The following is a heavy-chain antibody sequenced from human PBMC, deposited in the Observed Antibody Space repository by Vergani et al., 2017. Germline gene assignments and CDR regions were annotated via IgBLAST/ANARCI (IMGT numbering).Heavy chain of an antibody. D-gene: IGHD3-22*01. V-gene: IGHV1-46*01. CDR1: GYTFTSYY. CDR3: ARVNYDSSGYYLLFDY. Sequence: QVQLVQSGAEVKKPGASVKVSCKASGYTFTSYYMHWVRQAPGQGLEWMGIINPSGGSTSYAQKFQGRVTMTRDTSTSTVYMELSSLRSEDTAVYYCARVNYDSSGYYLLFDYWGQGTLVTVSS. CDR2: INPSGGST. J-gene: IGHJ4*02.